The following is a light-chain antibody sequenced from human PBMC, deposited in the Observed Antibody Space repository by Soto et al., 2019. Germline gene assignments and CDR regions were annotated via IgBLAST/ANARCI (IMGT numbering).Light chain of an antibody. J-gene: IGLJ2*01. V-gene: IGLV2-14*01. CDR2: EDN. CDR1: YCDIGAYTF. CDR3: SSYTSVSIVVV. Sequence: QSALTQPASVSGSPGQSITISCTGTYCDIGAYTFVSWYQHHPGKAPQLIIYEDNNRPSGVSHRFSGSKSGNTASLSISDLQAEDEADYYCSSYTSVSIVVVFGGGTKLTVL.